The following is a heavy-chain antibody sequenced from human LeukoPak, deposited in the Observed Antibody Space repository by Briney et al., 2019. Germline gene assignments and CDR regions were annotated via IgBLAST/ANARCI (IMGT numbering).Heavy chain of an antibody. CDR3: ARGGQPRGYYYYYMDV. Sequence: ASVKVSCKASGGTFSSYAISWVRQAPGQGLEWMGGIIPIFGTANYAQKFQGRVTITADESTSTAYMELSSLRSEDTAVYYCARGGQPRGYYYYYMDVWGKGTTVTVSS. CDR2: IIPIFGTA. V-gene: IGHV1-69*13. CDR1: GGTFSSYA. J-gene: IGHJ6*03. D-gene: IGHD2-15*01.